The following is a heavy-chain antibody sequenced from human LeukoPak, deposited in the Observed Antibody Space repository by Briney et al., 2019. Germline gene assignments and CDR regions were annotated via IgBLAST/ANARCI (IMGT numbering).Heavy chain of an antibody. Sequence: GGSLSLSCAASGFTFSSYAMSWVRQAPGKGLEWVSAISGSGGSTYYADSVKGRFTISRDNSKNTLYLQMNSLRAEDTAVYYCASRYCSGGSCYLDYWGQGTLVTVSS. CDR1: GFTFSSYA. CDR3: ASRYCSGGSCYLDY. D-gene: IGHD2-15*01. V-gene: IGHV3-23*01. CDR2: ISGSGGST. J-gene: IGHJ4*02.